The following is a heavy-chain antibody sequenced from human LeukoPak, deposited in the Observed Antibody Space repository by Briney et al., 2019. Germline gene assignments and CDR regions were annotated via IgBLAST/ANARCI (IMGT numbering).Heavy chain of an antibody. V-gene: IGHV4-59*01. CDR1: GGTLTNYF. CDR2: THSSGNT. J-gene: IGHJ4*02. Sequence: SETLSLTCTVSGGTLTNYFWTWIRQPPGKGLDWIGYTHSSGNTNYNPSLQSRVTMSVNTSKNQFSPKLTSVTAADTAIYYCARFEKFYDSSVHYLDYWGQGTLVTVSS. CDR3: ARFEKFYDSSVHYLDY. D-gene: IGHD3-22*01.